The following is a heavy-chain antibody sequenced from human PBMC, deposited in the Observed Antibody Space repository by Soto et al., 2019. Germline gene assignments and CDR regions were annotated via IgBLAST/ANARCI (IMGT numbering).Heavy chain of an antibody. CDR2: VKEDGSEL. V-gene: IGHV3-7*01. CDR3: ARDIGFDYVN. D-gene: IGHD3-16*01. Sequence: PGGSLRLSCAVSGFNVMSYWRSWVRQAPGKGLEWVASVKEDGSELYYLHSVRGRFSISRDSAGNALHLTMNYLSAEDTGVYFCARDIGFDYVNWGQGIPVTVYS. CDR1: GFNVMSYW. J-gene: IGHJ4*02.